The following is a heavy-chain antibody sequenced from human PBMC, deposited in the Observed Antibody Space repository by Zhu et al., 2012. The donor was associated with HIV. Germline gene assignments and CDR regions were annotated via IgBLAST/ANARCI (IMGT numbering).Heavy chain of an antibody. CDR3: ARDRSPGYYYYMTS. Sequence: QVQLQESGPGLVKPSETLSLTCTVSGGSVSSGSYYWSWIRQPPGKGLEWIGYVYYSGSTNYNPSLKSRVTISVDTSKNQFSLKLSSVTAADTAVYYCARDRSPGYYYYMTSGQRDHGHR. J-gene: IGHJ6*03. CDR2: VYYSGST. V-gene: IGHV4-61*01. CDR1: GGSVSSGSYY. D-gene: IGHD1-14*01.